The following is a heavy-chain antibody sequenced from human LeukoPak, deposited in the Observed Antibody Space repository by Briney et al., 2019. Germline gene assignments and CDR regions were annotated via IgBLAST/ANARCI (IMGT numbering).Heavy chain of an antibody. CDR3: ARQHYGGNSVPWDY. D-gene: IGHD4-23*01. CDR1: GGTFSSYA. CDR2: IIPIFGTA. Sequence: ASVKVSCKASGGTFSSYAISWVRQAPGQGLEWMGGIIPIFGTANYAQKFQGRVTMTTDTSTSTAYMELRSLRSDDTAVYYCARQHYGGNSVPWDYWGQGTLVTVSS. J-gene: IGHJ4*02. V-gene: IGHV1-69*05.